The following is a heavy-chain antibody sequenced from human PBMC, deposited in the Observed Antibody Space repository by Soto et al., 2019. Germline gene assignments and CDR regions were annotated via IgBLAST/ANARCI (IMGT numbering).Heavy chain of an antibody. CDR2: IRTYNGNT. Sequence: QVQLVQSGAEVKKPGASVKVSCKASGYTFSSYGISWVRQAPGQGLEWMGWIRTYNGNTKYAQKLQGRVTMTTETSTSTAYMELRSLRSDDTAVFYCAREMVRGVGSDYWGQGTLVTVSS. CDR3: AREMVRGVGSDY. CDR1: GYTFSSYG. V-gene: IGHV1-18*01. J-gene: IGHJ4*02. D-gene: IGHD3-10*01.